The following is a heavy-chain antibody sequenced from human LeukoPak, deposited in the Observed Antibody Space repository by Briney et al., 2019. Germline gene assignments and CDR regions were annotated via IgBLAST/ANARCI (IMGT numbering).Heavy chain of an antibody. D-gene: IGHD6-19*01. CDR2: IIPIFGTA. CDR1: GGTFSSYA. V-gene: IGHV1-69*06. J-gene: IGHJ4*02. CDR3: ASSDSSGRSADFDY. Sequence: SVKVSCKASGGTFSSYAISWVRQAPGQGLEWMGGIIPIFGTANYAQKFQGRVTITADKSTSTAYMELSSLRSEDTAVYYCASSDSSGRSADFDYWGQGTLVTVSS.